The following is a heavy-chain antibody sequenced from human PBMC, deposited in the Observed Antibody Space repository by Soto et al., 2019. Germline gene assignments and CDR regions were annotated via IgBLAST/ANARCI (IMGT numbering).Heavy chain of an antibody. CDR1: GFNFISYA. CDR2: INSGGEST. CDR3: AHPRGYGVFDAVDI. Sequence: GGSLRLSCAACGFNFISYAMNWVRQAPGKGLEWVSAINSGGESTFYAESVRGRFTISRDNALNTLFLHMKSLRPEDTAVYYCAHPRGYGVFDAVDIWGQGTMVTVSS. J-gene: IGHJ3*02. V-gene: IGHV3-23*01. D-gene: IGHD4-17*01.